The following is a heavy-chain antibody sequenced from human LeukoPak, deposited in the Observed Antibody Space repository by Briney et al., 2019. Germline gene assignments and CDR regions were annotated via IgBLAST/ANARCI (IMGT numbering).Heavy chain of an antibody. CDR3: ARGRGSGWPFDY. D-gene: IGHD6-19*01. J-gene: IGHJ4*02. CDR2: IYSGGST. Sequence: GGSPILSCAGSGFTVSSNYMSWVRQAPGKGLEWVSVIYSGGSTYYADSVKGRFTISRDSSKNTLYLQMNSLRAEDTAVYYCARGRGSGWPFDYWGQGTLVTVSS. CDR1: GFTVSSNY. V-gene: IGHV3-66*01.